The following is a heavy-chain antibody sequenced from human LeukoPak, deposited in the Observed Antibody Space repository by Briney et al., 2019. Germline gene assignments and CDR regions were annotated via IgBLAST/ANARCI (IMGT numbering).Heavy chain of an antibody. CDR2: IWYDGSNK. CDR1: GFTFSSYG. J-gene: IGHJ4*02. V-gene: IGHV3-33*01. CDR3: ARGWGRSGYYITGY. Sequence: GGSLRLSCAASGFTFSSYGMHWVRQAPGKGLEWVAVIWYDGSNKYYADSVKGRFTISRDNSKNTLYLQMNSLRAEDTAVYYCARGWGRSGYYITGYWGQGTLVTVSS. D-gene: IGHD3-3*01.